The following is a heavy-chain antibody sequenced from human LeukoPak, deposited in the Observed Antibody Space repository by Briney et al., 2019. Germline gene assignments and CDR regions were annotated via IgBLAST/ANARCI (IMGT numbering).Heavy chain of an antibody. CDR2: INPHRGVT. CDR1: GYTFTGYY. J-gene: IGHJ4*02. Sequence: GASVKVSCKASGYTFTGYYLHWVRQAPGQGLEWMGWINPHRGVTTFPQKFQGRVTMTMDTSISTTYMELNRLRSDDTAVYYCARDQVAAPSAHDFDYWGQGTLVTVSS. CDR3: ARDQVAAPSAHDFDY. D-gene: IGHD2-15*01. V-gene: IGHV1-2*02.